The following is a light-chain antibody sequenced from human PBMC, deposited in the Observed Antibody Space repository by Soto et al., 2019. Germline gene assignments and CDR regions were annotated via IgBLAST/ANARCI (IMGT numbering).Light chain of an antibody. CDR1: QSVSGGY. CDR3: QQYGNSPYT. Sequence: ETVLTQSPGTLSLSPGERATLSCRASQSVSGGYFSWYRQKPGQAPRLLIYGASSRATDIPDRFSGSGFGTEFTLTISRLEPEDSAVYYCQQYGNSPYTFGQGTKLEIK. CDR2: GAS. J-gene: IGKJ2*01. V-gene: IGKV3-20*01.